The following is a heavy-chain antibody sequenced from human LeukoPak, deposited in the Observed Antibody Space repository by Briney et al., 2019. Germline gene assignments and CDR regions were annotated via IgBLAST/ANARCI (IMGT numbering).Heavy chain of an antibody. CDR1: GYTFTSYH. Sequence: ASVKVSCKASGYTFTSYHMHWVRQAPGQGLEWMGIINPSGGSTDYAQRFRGRVTMTRDMSTGTVYMELSSLTSEDTAVYYCAKDLWGFVEVAAILDYWGQGTLVTVSS. CDR3: AKDLWGFVEVAAILDY. V-gene: IGHV1-46*01. J-gene: IGHJ4*02. CDR2: INPSGGST. D-gene: IGHD2-2*02.